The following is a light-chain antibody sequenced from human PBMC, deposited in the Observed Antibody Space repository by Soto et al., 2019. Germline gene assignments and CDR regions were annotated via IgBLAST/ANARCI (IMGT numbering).Light chain of an antibody. CDR2: GAS. Sequence: ETVLTQSPGTLSLSPGETATLSCRASQSVISNYLAWYQQKPDQAPRLLIYGASGRAAGIPDRFSGSGSGTDFTLTISRLEPEDFAVYYCQHYGSSLFTFGQGTKLEIK. CDR3: QHYGSSLFT. V-gene: IGKV3-20*01. CDR1: QSVISNY. J-gene: IGKJ2*01.